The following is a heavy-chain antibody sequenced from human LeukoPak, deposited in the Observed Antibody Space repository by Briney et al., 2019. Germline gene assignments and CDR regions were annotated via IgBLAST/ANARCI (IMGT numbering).Heavy chain of an antibody. CDR2: MNPNSGNT. CDR3: ARVILSRAYSSGWYPSDY. J-gene: IGHJ4*02. CDR1: GYTFTSYD. Sequence: ASVKVSCKASGYTFTSYDINWVRQATGQGLEWMGWMNPNSGNTGYAQKFQGRVTMTRDTSISTAYMELSRLRSDDTAVYYCARVILSRAYSSGWYPSDYWGQGTLVTVSS. D-gene: IGHD6-19*01. V-gene: IGHV1-8*01.